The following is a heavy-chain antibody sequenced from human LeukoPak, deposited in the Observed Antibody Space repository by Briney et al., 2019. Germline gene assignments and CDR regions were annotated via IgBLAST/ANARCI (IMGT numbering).Heavy chain of an antibody. CDR1: GGSISSSSYY. CDR3: ARVWVIQTGGAFDI. Sequence: SETLSLTCTVSGGSISSSSYYWGWIRQPPGKGLEWIGSIYYSGSTYYNPSLKSRVTISVDTSKNQFSLKLSSVTAADTAVYYCARVWVIQTGGAFDIWGQGTIVTVSS. D-gene: IGHD2-21*01. CDR2: IYYSGST. J-gene: IGHJ3*02. V-gene: IGHV4-39*07.